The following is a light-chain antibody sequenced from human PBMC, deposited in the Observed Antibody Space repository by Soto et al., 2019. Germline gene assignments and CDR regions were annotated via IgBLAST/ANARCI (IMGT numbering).Light chain of an antibody. CDR3: QSFDSSLSGWV. CDR2: GNS. Sequence: QSVLTQPPSVSGAPGQTVTISCTGSSSNIGAGYDVHWYQQLPGTAPKLLIYGNSNRPSGVPDRFSDSKSGTSASLAITGLQAEDEADYYCQSFDSSLSGWVFGGGTKLTVL. J-gene: IGLJ3*02. V-gene: IGLV1-40*01. CDR1: SSNIGAGYD.